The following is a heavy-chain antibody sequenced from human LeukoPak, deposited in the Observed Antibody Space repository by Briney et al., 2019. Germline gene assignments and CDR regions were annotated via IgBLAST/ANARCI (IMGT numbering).Heavy chain of an antibody. CDR2: IYYSGTT. CDR3: ARDITMLRGDVFDI. Sequence: PSQTLSLTCTVSGGSISSGGYYWSWIRQHPGKGLEWIGYIYYSGTTYYNPSLKSRITISLDTSKNQVSLKLSSVTAADTAVYYCARDITMLRGDVFDIWGQGTMVTVSS. D-gene: IGHD3-10*01. J-gene: IGHJ3*02. V-gene: IGHV4-31*03. CDR1: GGSISSGGYY.